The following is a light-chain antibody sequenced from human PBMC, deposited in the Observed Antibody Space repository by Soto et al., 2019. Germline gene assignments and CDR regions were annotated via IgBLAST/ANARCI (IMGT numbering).Light chain of an antibody. CDR2: SNN. Sequence: QAVVTQPPSASGTPGQRVTISCSGSRSNIGSNPVNWYHQLPGTAPKLLIDSNNQRPSGVPDRFSGSRSGTSASLAISGLQSEDEADYYCAAWDDSLYGRVFGTGTQLTVL. J-gene: IGLJ1*01. CDR1: RSNIGSNP. V-gene: IGLV1-44*01. CDR3: AAWDDSLYGRV.